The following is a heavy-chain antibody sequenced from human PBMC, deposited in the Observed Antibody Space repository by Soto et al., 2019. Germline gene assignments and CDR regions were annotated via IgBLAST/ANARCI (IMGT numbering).Heavy chain of an antibody. D-gene: IGHD4-17*01. CDR3: AGRLYGDYYYGMDV. Sequence: QTLSLTRATSGATLSSNSAAWNWIRQSPSRGLEWLGRTYYRSKWYNYYAVSVKSRITINPDTSKNQFSLQLKSVTPEDTAVYYCAGRLYGDYYYGMDVWGQGTTVTVS. CDR1: GATLSSNSAA. V-gene: IGHV6-1*01. J-gene: IGHJ6*02. CDR2: TYYRSKWYN.